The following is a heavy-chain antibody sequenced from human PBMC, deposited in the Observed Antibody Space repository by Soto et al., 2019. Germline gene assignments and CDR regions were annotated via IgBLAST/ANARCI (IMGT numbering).Heavy chain of an antibody. CDR2: ISYDGSNK. Sequence: QVQLVESGGGVVQPGWSLRLSCAGSRFPFKNYAMLLVCRAPGKGPEWVASISYDGSNKYYADSVKGRFTICRNNSKNTLYPQRNSLRVEDTAVYYCARGSIAAAGLFDFWGQGTPVTVSS. V-gene: IGHV3-30-3*01. J-gene: IGHJ4*02. D-gene: IGHD6-13*01. CDR1: RFPFKNYA. CDR3: ARGSIAAAGLFDF.